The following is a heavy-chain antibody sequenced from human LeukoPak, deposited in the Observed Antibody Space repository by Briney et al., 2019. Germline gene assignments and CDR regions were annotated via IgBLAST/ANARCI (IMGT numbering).Heavy chain of an antibody. CDR3: AKEYGGNLYGDAFDI. V-gene: IGHV3-9*01. CDR2: ISWNSGSI. D-gene: IGHD4-23*01. J-gene: IGHJ3*02. CDR1: GFTFDDYA. Sequence: GGPLRLSCAASGFTFDDYAMHWVRQAPGKGLEWVSGISWNSGSIGYADSVKGRFTISRDNAKNSLYLQMNSLRAEDTALYYCAKEYGGNLYGDAFDIWGQGTMVTVSS.